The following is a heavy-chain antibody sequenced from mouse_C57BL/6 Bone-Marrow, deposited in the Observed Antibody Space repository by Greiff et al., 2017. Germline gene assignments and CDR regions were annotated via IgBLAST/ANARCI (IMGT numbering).Heavy chain of an antibody. V-gene: IGHV3-6*01. CDR1: GYSITSGYY. CDR2: ISYDGSN. Sequence: EVQLQQSGPGLVKPSQSLSLTCSVTGYSITSGYYWNWIRQFPGNKLEWMGYISYDGSNNYNPSLKNRISITRDTSKNQFFLKLNSVTTEDTATYYGARDYYYYGSDYWGQGTTLTVSS. CDR3: ARDYYYYGSDY. J-gene: IGHJ2*01. D-gene: IGHD1-1*01.